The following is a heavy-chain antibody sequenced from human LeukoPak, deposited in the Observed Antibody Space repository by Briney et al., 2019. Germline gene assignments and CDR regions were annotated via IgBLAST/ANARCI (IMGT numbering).Heavy chain of an antibody. CDR2: ISYDGSNK. CDR1: GFTFSSYS. CDR3: ARAYYYGSGSATGPFDY. J-gene: IGHJ4*02. D-gene: IGHD3-10*01. V-gene: IGHV3-30*03. Sequence: PGGSLRLSCAASGFTFSSYSMNWVRQAPGKGLEWVAVISYDGSNKYYADSVKGRFTISRDNSKNTLYLQMNSLRAEDTAVYYCARAYYYGSGSATGPFDYWGQGTLVTVSS.